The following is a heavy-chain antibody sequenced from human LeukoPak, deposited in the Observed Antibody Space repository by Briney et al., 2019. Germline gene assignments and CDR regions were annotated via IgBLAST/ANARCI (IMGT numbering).Heavy chain of an antibody. J-gene: IGHJ4*02. CDR3: ARVSYYDSSGNRGAFDY. CDR1: GGSFSCYY. D-gene: IGHD3-22*01. Sequence: PSETLSLTCAVYGGSFSCYYWSWIRQPPGKGLEWIGEINHSGSTNYNPSLKSRVTISVDTSKNQFSLKLSSVTAADTAVYYCARVSYYDSSGNRGAFDYWGQGNLVTVSS. CDR2: INHSGST. V-gene: IGHV4-34*01.